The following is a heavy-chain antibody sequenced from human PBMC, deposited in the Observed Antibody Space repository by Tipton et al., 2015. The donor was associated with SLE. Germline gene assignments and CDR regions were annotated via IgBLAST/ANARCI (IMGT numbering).Heavy chain of an antibody. J-gene: IGHJ4*02. V-gene: IGHV3-30*04. Sequence: SLRLSCAASGFTFSSYAMHWVRQAPGKGLEWVAVISYDGSNKYYADSVKGRFTISRDNSKNTLYLQMNSLRAEDTAVYYCARDGLSQDFDYWGQGTLVTVSS. CDR1: GFTFSSYA. CDR2: ISYDGSNK. CDR3: ARDGLSQDFDY. D-gene: IGHD2/OR15-2a*01.